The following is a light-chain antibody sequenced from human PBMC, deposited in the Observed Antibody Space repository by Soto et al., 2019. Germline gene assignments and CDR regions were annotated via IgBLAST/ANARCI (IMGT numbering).Light chain of an antibody. J-gene: IGKJ4*01. CDR3: QQRSNWPPIT. Sequence: ENVLTQSPATLSLSPGERATLSCRASQSVSSYLAWYQQQPGQAPRLLIYDASNRATGIPARFSGSGSGTDFTLTISSLEPEDFAVYYCQQRSNWPPITFGGGTKVEIK. V-gene: IGKV3-11*01. CDR2: DAS. CDR1: QSVSSY.